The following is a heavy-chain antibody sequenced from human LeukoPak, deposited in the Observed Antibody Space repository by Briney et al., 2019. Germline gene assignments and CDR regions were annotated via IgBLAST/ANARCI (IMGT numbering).Heavy chain of an antibody. Sequence: GGSLRLSCAASGFTFDDYAMHWFRQAPGKGLEWVSLISWDGGSTYYADSVKGRFTISRDNSKNSLYLQMNSLRAEDTALYYCAKDSRGVVPAAIDYWGQGTLVTVSS. CDR3: AKDSRGVVPAAIDY. V-gene: IGHV3-43D*04. CDR1: GFTFDDYA. CDR2: ISWDGGST. D-gene: IGHD2-2*02. J-gene: IGHJ4*02.